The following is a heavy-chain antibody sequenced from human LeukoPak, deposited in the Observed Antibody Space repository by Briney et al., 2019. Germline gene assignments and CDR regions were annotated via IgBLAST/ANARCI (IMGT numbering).Heavy chain of an antibody. CDR2: ISWNSVNI. CDR3: AKEIPHYYDSGPFAY. Sequence: GGSLRLSCAASGFTFDDSGMSWVRQAPGKGLEWVSGISWNSVNIAYADSVKGRFTISRDNAKNSLYLQRNSLRPEDTAWYYCAKEIPHYYDSGPFAYWGQGILVTVSS. CDR1: GFTFDDSG. J-gene: IGHJ4*02. D-gene: IGHD3-10*01. V-gene: IGHV3-9*01.